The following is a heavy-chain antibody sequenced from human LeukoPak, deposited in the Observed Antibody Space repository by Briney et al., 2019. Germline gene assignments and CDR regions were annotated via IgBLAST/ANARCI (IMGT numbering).Heavy chain of an antibody. CDR3: ARWVGGYSYAKGPNYYYYYMDV. V-gene: IGHV1-18*01. J-gene: IGHJ6*03. CDR1: GYTFTSYG. Sequence: ASVTVSYKASGYTFTSYGISWVRQAPGQGLEGMGWISAYNGNTNYAQKLQGRVTMTTDTSTSTAYMELRSLRSDDTAVYYCARWVGGYSYAKGPNYYYYYMDVWGKGTTVTVSS. D-gene: IGHD5-18*01. CDR2: ISAYNGNT.